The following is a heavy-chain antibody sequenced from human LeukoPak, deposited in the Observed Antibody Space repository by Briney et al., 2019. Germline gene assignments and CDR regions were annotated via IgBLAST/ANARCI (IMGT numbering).Heavy chain of an antibody. CDR1: GFIFSSYS. D-gene: IGHD2-21*01. J-gene: IGHJ1*01. CDR3: ARATGVIFQH. CDR2: ISSSSSYI. V-gene: IGHV3-21*01. Sequence: GGSLRLSCAASGFIFSSYSMNWVRQVPGKGLEWVSSISSSSSYIYYADSVKGRFSISRDNAKNSLYLQMNSLRAEDTAVYYCARATGVIFQHWGQGTLVTVSS.